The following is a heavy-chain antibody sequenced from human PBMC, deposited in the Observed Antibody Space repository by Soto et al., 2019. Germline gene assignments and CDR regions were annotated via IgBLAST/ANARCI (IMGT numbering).Heavy chain of an antibody. D-gene: IGHD3-10*01. V-gene: IGHV1-69*08. Sequence: QVQLVQSGAEVKKPGSSVKVSCKASGGTFSSYTISWVRQAPGQGLEWMGRIIPILGIANYAQKFQGRVTITADKSTSTDYMELSSLRSEDTAVYYCARDYYGSGSYFRFDPWGQGTLVTVSS. J-gene: IGHJ5*02. CDR1: GGTFSSYT. CDR3: ARDYYGSGSYFRFDP. CDR2: IIPILGIA.